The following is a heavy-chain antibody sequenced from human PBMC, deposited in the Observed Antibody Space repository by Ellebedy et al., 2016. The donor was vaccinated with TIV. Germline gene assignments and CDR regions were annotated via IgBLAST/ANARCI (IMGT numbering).Heavy chain of an antibody. CDR2: INPNSGGT. CDR1: GYTFTGYY. CDR3: ARDKPELELFCDY. D-gene: IGHD1-7*01. Sequence: ASVKVSCKASGYTFTGYYMHWVRQAPGQGLEWMGWINPNSGGTNYAQKLQGRVTMTTDTSTSTAYMELSSLRSEDTAVYYCARDKPELELFCDYWGQGTLVTVSS. J-gene: IGHJ4*02. V-gene: IGHV1-2*02.